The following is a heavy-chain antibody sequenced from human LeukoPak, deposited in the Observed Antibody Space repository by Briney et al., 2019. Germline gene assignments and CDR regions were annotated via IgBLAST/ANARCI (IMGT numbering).Heavy chain of an antibody. D-gene: IGHD3-10*01. CDR3: ASNYYGSGSYVDV. CDR2: MNPNSGNT. J-gene: IGHJ6*02. Sequence: ASVKVSCKASGYTFTGYYMHWVRQATGQGLEWMGWMNPNSGNTGYAQKFQGRVTMTRNTSISTAYMELSSLRSEDTAVYYCASNYYGSGSYVDVWGQGTTVTVSS. CDR1: GYTFTGYY. V-gene: IGHV1-8*02.